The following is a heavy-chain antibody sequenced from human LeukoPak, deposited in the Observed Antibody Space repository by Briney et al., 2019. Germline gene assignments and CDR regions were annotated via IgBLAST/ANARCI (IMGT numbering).Heavy chain of an antibody. Sequence: SETLSLTCTVSGGSTSSYYWSWIRQPAGKGLEWIGRIHTSGSTNYNPSLKSRVTMSVDTSKNQFSLKLTSVTAADTAVYYCASPPEGAAAGRFPYYFDYWGQGTLVTVSS. CDR3: ASPPEGAAAGRFPYYFDY. V-gene: IGHV4-4*07. D-gene: IGHD6-13*01. CDR1: GGSTSSYY. J-gene: IGHJ4*02. CDR2: IHTSGST.